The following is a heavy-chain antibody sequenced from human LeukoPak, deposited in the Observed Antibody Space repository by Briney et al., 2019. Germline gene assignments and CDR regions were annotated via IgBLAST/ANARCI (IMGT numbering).Heavy chain of an antibody. D-gene: IGHD3-22*01. J-gene: IGHJ5*02. Sequence: PSETLSLTCTVSGGSISSSSYYWGWIRQPPGKGLEWIGSIYYSGSTYYNPSLKSRVTISVDTSKNQFSLKLSSVTAADTAVYYCASEASTRTKIYYYDSSGYYSWFDPWGQGTLVTVSS. CDR1: GGSISSSSYY. CDR3: ASEASTRTKIYYYDSSGYYSWFDP. CDR2: IYYSGST. V-gene: IGHV4-39*01.